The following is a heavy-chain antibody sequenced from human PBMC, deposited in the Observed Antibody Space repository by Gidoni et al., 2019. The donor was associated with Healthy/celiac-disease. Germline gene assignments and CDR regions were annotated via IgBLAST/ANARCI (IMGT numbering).Heavy chain of an antibody. V-gene: IGHV3-48*01. CDR2: ISSSSSTI. Sequence: EVQLVESGGGLVQPGGSLRLSCGASGFTFSSYSMNWVRQAPGKGLEWVSYISSSSSTIYYADSVKGRFTISRDNAKNSLYLQMNSLRAEDTAVYYCARKRPGQKVGWYFDLWGRGTLVTVSS. D-gene: IGHD1-26*01. CDR3: ARKRPGQKVGWYFDL. CDR1: GFTFSSYS. J-gene: IGHJ2*01.